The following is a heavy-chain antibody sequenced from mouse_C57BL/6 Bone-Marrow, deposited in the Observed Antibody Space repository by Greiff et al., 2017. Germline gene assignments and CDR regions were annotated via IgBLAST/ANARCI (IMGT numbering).Heavy chain of an antibody. D-gene: IGHD2-1*01. CDR3: ARPPHYGNYPWFAY. CDR2: IYPRSGNT. J-gene: IGHJ3*01. V-gene: IGHV1-81*01. Sequence: VQLQQSGAELARPGASVKLSCKASGYTFTSYGISWVKQRTGQGLEWIGEIYPRSGNTYYNEKFKGKATLTSDKSSSTAYMELRSLPSEESAVYFCARPPHYGNYPWFAYWGQGTLVTVSA. CDR1: GYTFTSYG.